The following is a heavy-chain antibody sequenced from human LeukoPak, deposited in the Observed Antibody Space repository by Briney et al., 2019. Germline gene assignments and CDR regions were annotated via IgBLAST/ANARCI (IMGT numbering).Heavy chain of an antibody. V-gene: IGHV1-8*03. CDR2: MNPNSGNT. Sequence: ASVKVSCKASGYTFTSYDINWVRQATGQGLEWMGWMNPNSGNTGYAQKFQGRVTITRNTSISTAYMELSSLRSEDTAVYYCASSWYYDFWSGYSHDAFDIWGQGTMVTVSS. CDR3: ASSWYYDFWSGYSHDAFDI. J-gene: IGHJ3*02. D-gene: IGHD3-3*01. CDR1: GYTFTSYD.